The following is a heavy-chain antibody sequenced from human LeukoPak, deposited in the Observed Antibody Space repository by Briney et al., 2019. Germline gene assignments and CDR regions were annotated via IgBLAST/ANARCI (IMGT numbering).Heavy chain of an antibody. V-gene: IGHV3-74*01. CDR2: ITSDGSST. J-gene: IGHJ4*02. CDR3: TREDGGFDY. Sequence: GGSLRLSCAASGFTFSSYWIHWVRQAPGKGLVWVSRITSDGSSTSYADSVKGRFTISRGNAKNTLYLQMNSLRAEDTAVYYCTREDGGFDYWGQGTLVTVSS. CDR1: GFTFSSYW. D-gene: IGHD4-23*01.